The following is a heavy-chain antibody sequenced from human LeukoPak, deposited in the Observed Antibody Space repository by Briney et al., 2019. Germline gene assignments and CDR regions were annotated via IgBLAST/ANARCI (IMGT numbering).Heavy chain of an antibody. Sequence: LPGGSLRLSCAASGFDSNNYAMHWVRQAPGMGLEWVAVIWYDGSNKYYADSVKGRFTISRDNSKNTLYLQMDCLRAEDTAVYYCAKDGYMTTIHLDYWGQGTLVTVSS. CDR3: AKDGYMTTIHLDY. CDR2: IWYDGSNK. J-gene: IGHJ4*02. CDR1: GFDSNNYA. D-gene: IGHD5-24*01. V-gene: IGHV3-33*06.